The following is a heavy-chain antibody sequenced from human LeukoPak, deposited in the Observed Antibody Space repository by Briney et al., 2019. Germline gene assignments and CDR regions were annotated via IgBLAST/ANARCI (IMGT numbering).Heavy chain of an antibody. D-gene: IGHD6-19*01. CDR3: ARGIAVAGSLDY. CDR2: IFYSGIAST. J-gene: IGHJ4*02. Sequence: SETLSLTCTVSGGSISSYYWSWIRQSPGKGLEWIGYIFYSGIASTHYNPSLMSRVTISVDTSKNQFSLNLSSVTAADTAVYYCARGIAVAGSLDYWGQGTLVTVSS. CDR1: GGSISSYY. V-gene: IGHV4-59*01.